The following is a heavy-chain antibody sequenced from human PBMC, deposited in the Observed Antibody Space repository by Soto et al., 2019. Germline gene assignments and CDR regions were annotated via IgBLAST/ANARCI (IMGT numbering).Heavy chain of an antibody. D-gene: IGHD5-12*01. Sequence: GGSLRLSCAASGFTFSSYAMSWVRQAPGKGLEWVSVIYSGGSTYYADSVEGRFTISRHNSKNTLYLQMNSLRAEDTAVYYCAMDSGYGGVYYYYYMDVWGKGTTVTVSS. V-gene: IGHV3-53*04. J-gene: IGHJ6*03. CDR2: IYSGGST. CDR1: GFTFSSYA. CDR3: AMDSGYGGVYYYYYMDV.